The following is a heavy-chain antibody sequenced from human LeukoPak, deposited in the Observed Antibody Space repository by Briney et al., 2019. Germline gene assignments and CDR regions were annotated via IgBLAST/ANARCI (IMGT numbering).Heavy chain of an antibody. V-gene: IGHV4-39*01. CDR2: IYYSGST. CDR3: AGHDYFGSGSSHNNYYYYGMDV. Sequence: SETLSLTCTVSGGSISSSSYYWGWIRRPPGKGLEWIGSIYYSGSTYYNPSLKSRVTIYVDTSMNQFSLKLSSVTAADTAVYYCAGHDYFGSGSSHNNYYYYGMDVWGRGTTVTVS. CDR1: GGSISSSSYY. J-gene: IGHJ6*02. D-gene: IGHD3-10*01.